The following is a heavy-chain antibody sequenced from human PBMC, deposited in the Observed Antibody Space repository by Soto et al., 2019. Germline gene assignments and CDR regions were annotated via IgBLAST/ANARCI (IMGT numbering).Heavy chain of an antibody. J-gene: IGHJ5*02. D-gene: IGHD3-3*01. V-gene: IGHV4-34*01. CDR1: GGSFIDYY. CDR3: ARYGHGDRTFWRFDP. Sequence: LSLTCDVYGGSFIDYYWSWIRQPPGKGLEWIGEINHSGSTIYNPSLKSRVTISIDTSKNQFSLNLRFVTAADTAVYYCARYGHGDRTFWRFDPWGQGTLVTVSS. CDR2: INHSGST.